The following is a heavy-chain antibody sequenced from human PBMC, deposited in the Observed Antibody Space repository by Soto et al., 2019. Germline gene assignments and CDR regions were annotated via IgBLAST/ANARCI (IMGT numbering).Heavy chain of an antibody. CDR1: GFTTSRYW. CDR2: KKQDGSEE. CDR3: ARGGFSYGTGIEH. D-gene: IGHD5-18*01. J-gene: IGHJ4*02. V-gene: IGHV3-7*01. Sequence: GSLRLSCEASGFTTSRYWMSWVRQAPGKGLEWVADKKQDGSEEYYVDSVKGRFTVSRDNAKNSVYLQLTSLRVEDTALYYCARGGFSYGTGIEHWGQGTLVTVSS.